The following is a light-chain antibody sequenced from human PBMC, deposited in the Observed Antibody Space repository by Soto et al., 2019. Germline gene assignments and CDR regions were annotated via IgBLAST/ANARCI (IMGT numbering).Light chain of an antibody. CDR2: SAS. J-gene: IGKJ5*01. Sequence: DIQMTQSPSSLSASVGDRVTITFRASQGISNYLACYQRKPGKVPDLLISSASTLQSGAPSRFSGSGSGTDFTLTISGLQPEDFATYYCQQSFSTPTFGQGTRLEIK. CDR1: QGISNY. V-gene: IGKV1-27*01. CDR3: QQSFSTPT.